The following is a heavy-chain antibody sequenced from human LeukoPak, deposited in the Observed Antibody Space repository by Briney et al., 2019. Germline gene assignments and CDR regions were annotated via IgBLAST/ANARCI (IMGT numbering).Heavy chain of an antibody. CDR2: ISYDGSNK. D-gene: IGHD6-19*01. CDR3: AYHRVAGTFDY. Sequence: PGGSLRLSCAASGFTFSSYGMHWVRQAPGKGLEWVAVISYDGSNKYYADSVKGRFTISRDNSKNTLYLQMNSLRAEDTAVYYCAYHRVAGTFDYWGQGTLVTVSS. J-gene: IGHJ4*02. CDR1: GFTFSSYG. V-gene: IGHV3-30*03.